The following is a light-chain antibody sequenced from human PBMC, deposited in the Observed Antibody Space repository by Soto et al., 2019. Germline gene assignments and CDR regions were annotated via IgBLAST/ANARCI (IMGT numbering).Light chain of an antibody. CDR3: QHYASSPPGFT. CDR1: QSVSNNY. CDR2: GAS. J-gene: IGKJ3*01. V-gene: IGKV3-20*01. Sequence: EIVLTQSPGTLSLSPGERATLSCRASQSVSNNYLAWYQQKPGQAPRLLIYGASKRATGVPDRVSGSGSGTDFTLTINRLEPEDFAVYYCQHYASSPPGFTFGPGTKVDIK.